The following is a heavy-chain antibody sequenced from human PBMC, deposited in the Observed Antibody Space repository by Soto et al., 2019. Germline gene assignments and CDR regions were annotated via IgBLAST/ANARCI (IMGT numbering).Heavy chain of an antibody. CDR3: ARDIDDYVWGTRGFDP. Sequence: GGSLRLSCAASGFTFSSYWMSWVRQAPGKGLEWVANIKQDGSEKYYVDSVKGRFTISRDNAKNSLYLQTNGLRAEDTAVYYCARDIDDYVWGTRGFDPWGQGTLVTVSS. D-gene: IGHD3-16*01. CDR1: GFTFSSYW. CDR2: IKQDGSEK. J-gene: IGHJ5*02. V-gene: IGHV3-7*03.